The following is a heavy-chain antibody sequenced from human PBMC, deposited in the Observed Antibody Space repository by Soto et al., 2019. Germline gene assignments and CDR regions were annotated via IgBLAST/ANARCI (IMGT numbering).Heavy chain of an antibody. V-gene: IGHV1-46*03. Sequence: GASVKVSCSASGYTFTRYGFSWVRQAPGQGLEWMGIISPSGGSTSYAQKFQGRVTMTRDTSTSTVYMELSSLRSEDTAVYYCARVNSGYDFNFDYWGQGTLVTVSS. CDR3: ARVNSGYDFNFDY. J-gene: IGHJ4*02. D-gene: IGHD5-12*01. CDR1: GYTFTRYG. CDR2: ISPSGGST.